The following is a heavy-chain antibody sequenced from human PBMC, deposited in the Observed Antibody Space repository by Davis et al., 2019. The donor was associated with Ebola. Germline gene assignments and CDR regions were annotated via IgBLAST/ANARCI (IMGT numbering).Heavy chain of an antibody. D-gene: IGHD1-1*01. J-gene: IGHJ4*02. CDR2: ISGSGGSA. CDR3: AKGTEGTGSTTGYDF. Sequence: GESLKISCAASGVTFKNYAMGWVRQAPGKGLKWVSGISGSGGSAYYADSVKGRFTISRDNSKDTVFLQMNSLRAEDTAVYYCAKGTEGTGSTTGYDFWGQGTLVTVSS. CDR1: GVTFKNYA. V-gene: IGHV3-23*01.